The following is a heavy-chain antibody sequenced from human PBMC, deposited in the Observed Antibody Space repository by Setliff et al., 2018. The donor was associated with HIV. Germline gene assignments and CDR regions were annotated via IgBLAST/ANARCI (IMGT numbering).Heavy chain of an antibody. Sequence: SETLSLTCTVSGGSISSGSYYWSWIRQPAGKGLEWIGHMYTSGSTNYNPSLKSRVTMSVDTSKNQFSLKLSSVTAADTAVYYCARFAYYSDSGGYYHHWGQGALVTVSS. CDR2: MYTSGST. V-gene: IGHV4-61*09. J-gene: IGHJ4*02. CDR1: GGSISSGSYY. CDR3: ARFAYYSDSGGYYHH. D-gene: IGHD3-22*01.